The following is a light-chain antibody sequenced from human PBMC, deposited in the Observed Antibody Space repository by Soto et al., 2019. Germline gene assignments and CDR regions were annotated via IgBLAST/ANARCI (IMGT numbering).Light chain of an antibody. CDR3: ATWDRSLSVGV. V-gene: IGLV1-51*01. J-gene: IGLJ2*01. CDR2: DND. Sequence: QSVLTQPPSVSAAPGQTVTISCSGSSSNIGNNYVFWYQQLPGTAPKLLIYDNDKRPSGIPDRFSGSKSGTSATLGITGLQTGDEAEYYCATWDRSLSVGVFGGGTKLTVL. CDR1: SSNIGNNY.